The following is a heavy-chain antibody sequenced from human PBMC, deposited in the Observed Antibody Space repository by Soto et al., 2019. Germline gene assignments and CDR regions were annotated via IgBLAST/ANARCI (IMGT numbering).Heavy chain of an antibody. Sequence: SETLSLTCTVSGDSISSYFWTWIRQPPGKALEWTGYMFHSGRTNYNPSLTSRVTMSADTSNNQFSLTLTSVTAADTAVYYCAKAVKYYDSTGYDAFAVWGQGIMVTVSS. CDR3: AKAVKYYDSTGYDAFAV. V-gene: IGHV4-59*01. J-gene: IGHJ3*01. CDR1: GDSISSYF. CDR2: MFHSGRT. D-gene: IGHD3-22*01.